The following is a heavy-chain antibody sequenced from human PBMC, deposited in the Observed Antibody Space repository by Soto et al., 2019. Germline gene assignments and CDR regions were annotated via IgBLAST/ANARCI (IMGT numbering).Heavy chain of an antibody. D-gene: IGHD2-2*01. Sequence: QVQLVESGGGVGQPGTSLRLSCAASGLTFNTSAMNWIRLAPGKGLEWVAVISNDGSNKYYADSVKGRFTISRDNSKNTVYLQMNSMRGEDTGVYYCASGRGYCSESSCSYFDYFQHWGQGALVIVSS. CDR2: ISNDGSNK. J-gene: IGHJ1*01. V-gene: IGHV3-30*03. CDR1: GLTFNTSA. CDR3: ASGRGYCSESSCSYFDYFQH.